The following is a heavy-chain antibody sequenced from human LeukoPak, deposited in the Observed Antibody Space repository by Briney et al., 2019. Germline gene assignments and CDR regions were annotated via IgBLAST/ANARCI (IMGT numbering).Heavy chain of an antibody. J-gene: IGHJ4*02. D-gene: IGHD6-13*01. V-gene: IGHV3-23*01. CDR2: IRKSSGSA. CDR3: ARDPSRSWCCDFDY. Sequence: GGSLRLSCAASEFTFSDNCMTWVRQAPGKGLEWVSTIRKSSGSAHYADSVKGRVTISRDISKNTLYLQKNSRRAEDTAVYYCARDPSRSWCCDFDYWGQGALVTVSS. CDR1: EFTFSDNC.